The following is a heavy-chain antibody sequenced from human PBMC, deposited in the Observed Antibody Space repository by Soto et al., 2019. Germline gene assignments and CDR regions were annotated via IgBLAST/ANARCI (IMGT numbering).Heavy chain of an antibody. Sequence: ASVKVSCKASGYTFSGYYIHWLRQAPGQGLEGMGWINPNSGGTNYAQKFQGRVTVTRDTPTSTAYMELSRLTSDDTAVDYCARSLTQGYCTITGCYTRPLYGMDVWGQGTTVTVPS. V-gene: IGHV1-2*02. CDR3: ARSLTQGYCTITGCYTRPLYGMDV. CDR2: INPNSGGT. CDR1: GYTFSGYY. J-gene: IGHJ6*02. D-gene: IGHD2-2*02.